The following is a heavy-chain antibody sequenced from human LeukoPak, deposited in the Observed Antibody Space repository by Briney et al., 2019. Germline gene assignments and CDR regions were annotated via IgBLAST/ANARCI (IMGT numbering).Heavy chain of an antibody. Sequence: ASVKVSCKASGYTFTSFDINWVRQATGQGREWMGWRNPYSGITGHAQNSQGRLTLTRDPSINTAYMEFSSLKSEDTAVYYCARDFGGNSGWFDPWGQGTLVTVSS. CDR2: RNPYSGIT. V-gene: IGHV1-8*02. CDR1: GYTFTSFD. J-gene: IGHJ5*02. D-gene: IGHD4-23*01. CDR3: ARDFGGNSGWFDP.